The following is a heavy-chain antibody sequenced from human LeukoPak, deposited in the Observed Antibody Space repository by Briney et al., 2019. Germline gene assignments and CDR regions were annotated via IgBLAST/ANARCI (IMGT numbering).Heavy chain of an antibody. J-gene: IGHJ6*03. CDR1: AFTFSRYW. CDR2: INQDGSEK. CDR3: ARAEGGYYYYYMDV. Sequence: GGSLRLSCAASAFTFSRYWMSWVRQAPGKGLEWVANINQDGSEKYYVDSVKGRFTISRDNAKNSLYLQMNSLRAEDTAVYYCARAEGGYYYYYMDVWGKGTTVTVSS. D-gene: IGHD1-14*01. V-gene: IGHV3-7*01.